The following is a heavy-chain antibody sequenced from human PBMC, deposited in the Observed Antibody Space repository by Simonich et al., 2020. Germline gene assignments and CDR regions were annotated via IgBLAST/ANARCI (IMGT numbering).Heavy chain of an antibody. J-gene: IGHJ3*02. Sequence: QVQLQQWGAGLLKPSETLSLTCAVYGGSFSGYYWSWIRQPPGKGLEWIGEINHSGSTNYNPSLKGRVTRSVDTSKNQFSLKLSSGTAADTAVYYCARGKGWKNAFDIWGQGTMVTVSS. D-gene: IGHD1-1*01. V-gene: IGHV4-34*01. CDR3: ARGKGWKNAFDI. CDR1: GGSFSGYY. CDR2: INHSGST.